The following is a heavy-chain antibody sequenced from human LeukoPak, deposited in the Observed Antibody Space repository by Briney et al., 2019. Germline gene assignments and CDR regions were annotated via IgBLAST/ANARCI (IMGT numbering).Heavy chain of an antibody. V-gene: IGHV3-21*01. J-gene: IGHJ4*02. CDR3: ARKVRGSGSYYNEDY. CDR1: GFTFSSYS. D-gene: IGHD3-10*01. Sequence: GGSLRLSCAASGFTFSSYSMNWVRRAPGKGLEWVSSISSSSSYIYYADSVKGRFTISRDNAKNSLYLQMNSLRAEDTAVYYCARKVRGSGSYYNEDYWGQGTLVTVSS. CDR2: ISSSSSYI.